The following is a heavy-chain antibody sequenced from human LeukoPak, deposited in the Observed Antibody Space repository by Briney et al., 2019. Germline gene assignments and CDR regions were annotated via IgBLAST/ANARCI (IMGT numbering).Heavy chain of an antibody. V-gene: IGHV4-4*07. Sequence: SETVSLTCTVSGGSISIYYWSWIRQPAGKGLEWIGRIYTSGSTNYNPSLKSRVTMSVDTSKNQFSLKLSSVTAADTAVYYCARSYCSGGSCYSGAGAFDIWGQGTMVTVSS. CDR3: ARSYCSGGSCYSGAGAFDI. D-gene: IGHD2-15*01. CDR2: IYTSGST. J-gene: IGHJ3*02. CDR1: GGSISIYY.